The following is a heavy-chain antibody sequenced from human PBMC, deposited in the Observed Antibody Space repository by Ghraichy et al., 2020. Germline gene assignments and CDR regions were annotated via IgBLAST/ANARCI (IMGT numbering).Heavy chain of an antibody. Sequence: SETLSLTCTVSGGSVSSGSYYWSWIRQPPGKGLEWIGYIYYSGSTNYKPSLKSRVTISVDTSKNQFSLKLSSVTAADTAVYYCARVSSGIISHYYYYGMDVWGQGTTVTVSS. J-gene: IGHJ6*02. V-gene: IGHV4-61*01. CDR2: IYYSGST. CDR1: GGSVSSGSYY. D-gene: IGHD3-16*01. CDR3: ARVSSGIISHYYYYGMDV.